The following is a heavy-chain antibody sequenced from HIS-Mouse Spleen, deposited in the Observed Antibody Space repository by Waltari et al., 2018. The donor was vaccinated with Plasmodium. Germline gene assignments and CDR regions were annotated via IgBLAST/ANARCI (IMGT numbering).Heavy chain of an antibody. D-gene: IGHD6-13*01. V-gene: IGHV3-30*18. CDR3: AKDRRSSSWYVDY. Sequence: QVQLVESGGGVVQPGRSLRLSCAASGFTFSGYGVHWVRQAPGKGLEWVAVISYDGSNKYYADSVKGRFTISRDNSKNTLYLQMNSLRAEDTAVYYCAKDRRSSSWYVDYWGQGTLVTVSS. CDR2: ISYDGSNK. CDR1: GFTFSGYG. J-gene: IGHJ4*02.